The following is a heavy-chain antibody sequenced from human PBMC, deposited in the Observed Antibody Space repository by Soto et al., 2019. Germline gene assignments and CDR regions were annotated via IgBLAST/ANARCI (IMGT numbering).Heavy chain of an antibody. Sequence: QVQLVQSGAEVKKPGASVKVSCKASGYTFSTYDLNWVRQAPGQGLEWMGWMRRSSGDTGFAQKFQGRVTMTRDTSISTAYMDLSSLTSEDTAVYYCARDFGGSSGWFDPWGQGTLVTVSS. V-gene: IGHV1-8*01. CDR2: MRRSSGDT. CDR1: GYTFSTYD. D-gene: IGHD6-6*01. CDR3: ARDFGGSSGWFDP. J-gene: IGHJ5*02.